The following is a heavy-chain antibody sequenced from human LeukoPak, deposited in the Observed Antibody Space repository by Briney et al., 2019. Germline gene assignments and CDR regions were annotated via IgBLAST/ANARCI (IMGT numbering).Heavy chain of an antibody. CDR1: GLTFSTYS. CDR3: ARSDGFDI. CDR2: ISGSGTTI. J-gene: IGHJ3*02. Sequence: GGSLCLSCGASGLTFSTYSMNWLRQAPGKGLEWVSYISGSGTTISYAASVKGRFTISRDNAEKSLYLQMSSPRAEDTGVYYCARSDGFDIWGQGTMVTVSS. V-gene: IGHV3-48*01.